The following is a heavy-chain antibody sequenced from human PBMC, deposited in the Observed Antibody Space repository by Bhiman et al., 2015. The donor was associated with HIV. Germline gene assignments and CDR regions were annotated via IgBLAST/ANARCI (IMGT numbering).Heavy chain of an antibody. Sequence: EVRLEESGGGLVKPGGSLRLSCRGSGFTFSDYSMNWVRQAPGKGLEWVSYISSSGSKIYYADSVKGRFTISRDNTKNSLYLQMNNLRVEDTATYYCARDRPTLSYYDSSSYSPFDYWGQGTLVTVSS. CDR3: ARDRPTLSYYDSSSYSPFDY. CDR1: GFTFSDYS. D-gene: IGHD3-22*01. CDR2: ISSSGSKI. J-gene: IGHJ4*02. V-gene: IGHV3-21*05.